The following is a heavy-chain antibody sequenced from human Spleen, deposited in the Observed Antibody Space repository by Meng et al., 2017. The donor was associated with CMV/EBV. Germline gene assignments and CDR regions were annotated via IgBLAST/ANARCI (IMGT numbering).Heavy chain of an antibody. J-gene: IGHJ6*02. V-gene: IGHV4-61*05. CDR1: GGSISSSSYY. Sequence: SETLSLTCTVSGGSISSSSYYWGWIRQPPGKGLEWIGYVSDAGRTEYNPSLKSRVSISVGTSKNQFSLRLNSVTAADTAEYYCSIFGARSDGMDVWGHGITVTVSS. CDR2: VSDAGRT. CDR3: SIFGARSDGMDV. D-gene: IGHD3-16*01.